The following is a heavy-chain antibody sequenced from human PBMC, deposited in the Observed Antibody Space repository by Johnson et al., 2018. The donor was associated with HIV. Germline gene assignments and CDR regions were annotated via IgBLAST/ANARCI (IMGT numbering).Heavy chain of an antibody. D-gene: IGHD6-6*01. V-gene: IGHV3-30*02. CDR2: IRYDGSNK. J-gene: IGHJ3*02. CDR1: GLTFSSYG. CDR3: AKDNEVIAARGHCAFDI. Sequence: QVQLVESGGGVVQPGRSLRLSCAASGLTFSSYGMHWVRQAPGKGLEWVAFIRYDGSNKYYADSVKGRFTISRDNSKNTLYLQMNSLRAEDTAVYYCAKDNEVIAARGHCAFDIWGQGTMVTVSS.